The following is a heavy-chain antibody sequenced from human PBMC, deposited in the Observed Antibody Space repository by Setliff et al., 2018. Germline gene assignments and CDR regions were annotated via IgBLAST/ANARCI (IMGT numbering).Heavy chain of an antibody. Sequence: LRLSCAASGFTFDDYTMHWVRQAPGKGLEWVSLISWDGGSTYYADSVKGRFTISRDNSKNSLYLQMNSLRTEDTALYYCAKSSSSWYIYYGMDVWGQGTTVTVSS. V-gene: IGHV3-43*01. CDR3: AKSSSSWYIYYGMDV. J-gene: IGHJ6*02. D-gene: IGHD6-13*01. CDR1: GFTFDDYT. CDR2: ISWDGGST.